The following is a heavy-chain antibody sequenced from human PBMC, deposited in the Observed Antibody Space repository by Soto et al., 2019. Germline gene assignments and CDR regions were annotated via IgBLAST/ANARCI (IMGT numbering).Heavy chain of an antibody. J-gene: IGHJ6*02. D-gene: IGHD6-19*01. CDR2: TYYRSKWYN. V-gene: IGHV6-1*01. CDR1: GDSVSSNSAA. Sequence: SQTLSLTWAISGDSVSSNSAAWNWIRQSPSRGLEWLGRTYYRSKWYNDYAVSVKSRITINPDTSKNQFSLHLNSVTPEDTAVYYCARESIKGIAVAGKRGDTYYYYGMDVWGQGTTVTVSS. CDR3: ARESIKGIAVAGKRGDTYYYYGMDV.